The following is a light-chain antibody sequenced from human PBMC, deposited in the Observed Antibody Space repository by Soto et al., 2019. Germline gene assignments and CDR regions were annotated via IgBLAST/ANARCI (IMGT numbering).Light chain of an antibody. J-gene: IGLJ2*01. CDR1: SSDVGGYNY. V-gene: IGLV2-8*01. CDR2: EVS. Sequence: QSVLTQPPSASGSPGQSVTISCTGTSSDVGGYNYVSWYQQHPGKAPKLMIYEVSKRPSGVPDRFSGSKSDNTASLTVSGLQAEDEADYYCAAWDGSLRGRVFGGGTKLTVL. CDR3: AAWDGSLRGRV.